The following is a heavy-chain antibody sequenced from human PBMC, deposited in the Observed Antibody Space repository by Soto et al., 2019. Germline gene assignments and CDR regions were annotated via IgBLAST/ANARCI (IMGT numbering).Heavy chain of an antibody. CDR3: TTHTRYYYNDY. CDR2: INPDSGDT. CDR1: GYTFTRYY. V-gene: IGHV1-2*02. J-gene: IGHJ4*02. D-gene: IGHD3-9*01. Sequence: ASVKVSCKASGYTFTRYYMNGVRQAPGQGLEWMGWINPDSGDTDYAQKFQGRVTMTRDAPISTAYLEVNSLRSDDTAMYYCTTHTRYYYNDYWGQGTLVTVSS.